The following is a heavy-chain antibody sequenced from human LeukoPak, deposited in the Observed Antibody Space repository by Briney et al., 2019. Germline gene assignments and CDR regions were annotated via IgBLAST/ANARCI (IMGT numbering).Heavy chain of an antibody. CDR1: GYTLTDYY. CDR3: ARDRAATMIVVVITGFDY. D-gene: IGHD3-22*01. J-gene: IGHJ4*02. CDR2: INPKSGST. Sequence: ASVKVSCKVSGYTLTDYYLHWVRQAPGQGLEWMGWINPKSGSTHYAQKFQGRVIMTRDTSISTAYMELSRLRSDDTAVYYCARDRAATMIVVVITGFDYWGQGTLVTVSS. V-gene: IGHV1-2*02.